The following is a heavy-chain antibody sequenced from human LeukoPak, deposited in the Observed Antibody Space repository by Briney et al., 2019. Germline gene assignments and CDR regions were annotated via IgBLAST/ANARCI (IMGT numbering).Heavy chain of an antibody. V-gene: IGHV1-2*02. Sequence: GASVKVSCKASGYTFTGYYMHWVRQAPGQGLEWMGWINPNSGGTNYAQKFQGRVTMTRDTSISTAYVELSRLRSDDTAVYYCARGTTGYCSSTSCSNWFDPWGQGTLVTVSS. CDR1: GYTFTGYY. CDR3: ARGTTGYCSSTSCSNWFDP. J-gene: IGHJ5*02. CDR2: INPNSGGT. D-gene: IGHD2-2*01.